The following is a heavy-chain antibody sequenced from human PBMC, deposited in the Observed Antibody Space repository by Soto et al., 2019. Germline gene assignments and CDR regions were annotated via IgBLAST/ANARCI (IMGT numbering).Heavy chain of an antibody. V-gene: IGHV3-9*01. J-gene: IGHJ4*02. CDR1: GFSFRNYA. Sequence: EVQLVESGGGLVQPGRSLRLSCAASGFSFRNYAMHWVRRAPGKGLEWVSGISWHSGTIGYADSVRGRFTISRDNAKNSLYLQMNSLRPEVTSLYYCVKEKLYSNYEYYFDYWGQGTLVTVSS. D-gene: IGHD4-4*01. CDR2: ISWHSGTI. CDR3: VKEKLYSNYEYYFDY.